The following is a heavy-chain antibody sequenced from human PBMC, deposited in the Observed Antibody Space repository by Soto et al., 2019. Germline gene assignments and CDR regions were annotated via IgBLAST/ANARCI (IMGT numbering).Heavy chain of an antibody. CDR3: ANSEHWLVTLNFDY. CDR2: IYWDDDK. Sequence: XGPTPVTATQTLTLTCTFSWFSLSTSGVGVCCIRQPPGKALEWLALIYWDDDKRYSPSLKSRLTITKDTSKNQVVLTMTNMDTVDTATYYCANSEHWLVTLNFDYWGQGTLVTVSS. CDR1: WFSLSTSGVG. J-gene: IGHJ4*02. V-gene: IGHV2-5*02. D-gene: IGHD6-19*01.